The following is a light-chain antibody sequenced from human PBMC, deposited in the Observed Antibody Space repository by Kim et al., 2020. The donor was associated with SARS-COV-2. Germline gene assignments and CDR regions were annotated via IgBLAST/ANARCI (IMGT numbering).Light chain of an antibody. CDR3: CSYAGTYTWV. CDR2: DVT. J-gene: IGLJ2*01. CDR1: SSDVGAYNY. Sequence: GQSVTISCPRTSSDVGAYNYVSWYQQHPGKAPKLMIYDVTKRPSGVPDRFSGSKSGNTASLTISGLQAEDETDYYCCSYAGTYTWVFGGGTQLTVL. V-gene: IGLV2-11*01.